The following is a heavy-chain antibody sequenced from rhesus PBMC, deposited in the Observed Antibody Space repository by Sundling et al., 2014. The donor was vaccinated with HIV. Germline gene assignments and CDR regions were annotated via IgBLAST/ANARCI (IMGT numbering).Heavy chain of an antibody. CDR1: GGSISSSHW. Sequence: QVQLQESGPAVVKPSETLSLTCAVSGGSISSSHWWSWVRQSPGKGLEWIGGIPGGSGSTEYNPSFKSRVIISKDTSKNHFSLKLTSVTAADTAVYFCARDRTWYFDLWGPGTPITISS. CDR3: ARDRTWYFDL. V-gene: IGHV4-93*01. CDR2: IPGGSGST. J-gene: IGHJ2*01.